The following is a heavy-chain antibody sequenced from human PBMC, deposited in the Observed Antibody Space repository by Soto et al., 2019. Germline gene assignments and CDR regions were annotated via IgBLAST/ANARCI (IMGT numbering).Heavy chain of an antibody. D-gene: IGHD3-10*01. J-gene: IGHJ4*02. CDR3: ARENSVVVRGIDY. V-gene: IGHV1-18*01. CDR1: GYTFTCYG. Sequence: QVQLVQSGAALKKPGASVKVSCTASGYTFTCYGITWGRQGPGQGLEWMGGINGYNGNTNYAQNLQGRVTMTTDTSTSTAYMELRSLGSDDTAVYYCARENSVVVRGIDYWGQGTLVTVSS. CDR2: INGYNGNT.